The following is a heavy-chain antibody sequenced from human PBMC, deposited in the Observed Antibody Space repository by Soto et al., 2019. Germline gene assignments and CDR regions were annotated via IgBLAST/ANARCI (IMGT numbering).Heavy chain of an antibody. CDR3: VGGQWLVGYFDY. V-gene: IGHV4-4*07. Sequence: SETLSLTCTVSGGSISSYYWSWIRQPAGKGLEWIGRIYTSGSTNYNPSLKSRVTMSVDTSKNQFSLKLSSVTAADTAVYYCVGGQWLVGYFDYWGQGTLVTVSS. CDR1: GGSISSYY. CDR2: IYTSGST. D-gene: IGHD6-19*01. J-gene: IGHJ4*02.